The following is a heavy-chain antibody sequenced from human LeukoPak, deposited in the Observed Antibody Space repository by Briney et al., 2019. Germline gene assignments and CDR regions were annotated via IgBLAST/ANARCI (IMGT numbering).Heavy chain of an antibody. CDR1: GYTFTGYY. D-gene: IGHD3-3*01. CDR3: ARERELIFGVVISRRAFDY. CDR2: INPNSGGT. V-gene: IGHV1-2*02. J-gene: IGHJ4*02. Sequence: ASVKVSCKASGYTFTGYYMHWVRQAPGQGLEWMGWINPNSGGTNYAQKFQGRVTMTRDTSISTAYRELSRLRSDDTAVYYCARERELIFGVVISRRAFDYWGQGTLVTVSS.